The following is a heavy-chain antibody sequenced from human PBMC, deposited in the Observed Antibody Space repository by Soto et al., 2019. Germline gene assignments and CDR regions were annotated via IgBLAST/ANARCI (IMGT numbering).Heavy chain of an antibody. CDR1: GYTFSNYG. V-gene: IGHV1-18*01. CDR3: ARKSSSSAWFDP. Sequence: ASVKVSWKASGYTFSNYGISWVRQAPGQGLEWMGWISGYNGNTNYAQNYKGRVTMTADPSPRTANMGLRSRRSDDPAVNFCARKSSSSAWFDPWGQGTLVTVSS. D-gene: IGHD6-6*01. J-gene: IGHJ5*02. CDR2: ISGYNGNT.